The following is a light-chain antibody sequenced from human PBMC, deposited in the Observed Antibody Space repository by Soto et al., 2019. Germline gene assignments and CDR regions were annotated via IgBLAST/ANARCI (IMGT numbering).Light chain of an antibody. CDR3: ETWDRSLVV. J-gene: IGLJ2*01. V-gene: IGLV4-60*03. Sequence: QPVLTQSSSASASLGSSVKLTCTLSSGHSSYIIAWHQQQPGKAPRYLMKLEGSGSYNKGSGVPDRFSGSSSGADRYLTISNLQSEDEADYYCETWDRSLVVFGGGTKVTVL. CDR1: SGHSSYI. CDR2: LEGSGSY.